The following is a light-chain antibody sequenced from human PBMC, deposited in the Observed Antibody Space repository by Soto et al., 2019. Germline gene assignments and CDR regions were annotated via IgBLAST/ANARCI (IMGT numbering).Light chain of an antibody. CDR1: QSISSY. CDR3: QQSYSTPPA. Sequence: DIQMTQSPSSLSASVVERVTLTCRSSQSISSYLNWYQQKPGKAPKLLIYAASSLQSGVPSRFSGSGSGTDFTLTISSLQPEDFATYYCQQSYSTPPAFGQGTKVDIK. CDR2: AAS. J-gene: IGKJ1*01. V-gene: IGKV1-39*01.